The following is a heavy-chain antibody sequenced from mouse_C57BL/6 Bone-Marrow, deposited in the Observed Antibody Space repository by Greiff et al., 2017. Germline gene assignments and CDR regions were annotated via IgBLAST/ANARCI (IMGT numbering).Heavy chain of an antibody. CDR1: GFTFSDYY. V-gene: IGHV5-12*01. Sequence: EVKVVESGGGLVQPGGSLKLSCAASGFTFSDYYMYWVRQTPEKRLEWVAYISNGGGSTYYPDTVKGRFTISRDNAKNTLYLQMSRLKSEDTAMXYCERPPYGSSYDWYFDVWGTGTTVTVSS. CDR3: ERPPYGSSYDWYFDV. J-gene: IGHJ1*03. D-gene: IGHD1-1*01. CDR2: ISNGGGST.